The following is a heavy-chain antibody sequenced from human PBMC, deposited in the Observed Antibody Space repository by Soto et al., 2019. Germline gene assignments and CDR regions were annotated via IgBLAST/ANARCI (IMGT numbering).Heavy chain of an antibody. Sequence: GGSLRLSCAASGFTFSNYAMSWVRQAPGKGLEWVSAISSGGSTTYYADSVKGRISISRGNSKNTLYLQMNSLRAEDTAVYYCANVRRVGEDYWGQGTLVTVSS. V-gene: IGHV3-23*01. CDR3: ANVRRVGEDY. D-gene: IGHD3-10*01. J-gene: IGHJ4*02. CDR1: GFTFSNYA. CDR2: ISSGGSTT.